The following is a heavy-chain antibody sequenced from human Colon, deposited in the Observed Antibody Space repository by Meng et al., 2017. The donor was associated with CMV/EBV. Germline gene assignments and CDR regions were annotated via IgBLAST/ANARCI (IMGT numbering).Heavy chain of an antibody. V-gene: IGHV3-30*02. Sequence: GGSLRLSCAASGFTFSSYSMNWVRQAPGRGLEWLAFIQYDGRKTYYAESLQGRFVISRDNSKNTLHLQMTSLRVDDTAVYYCARTWYYDILTGPDSWGQGTLVTVSS. D-gene: IGHD3-9*01. J-gene: IGHJ5*01. CDR2: IQYDGRKT. CDR3: ARTWYYDILTGPDS. CDR1: GFTFSSYS.